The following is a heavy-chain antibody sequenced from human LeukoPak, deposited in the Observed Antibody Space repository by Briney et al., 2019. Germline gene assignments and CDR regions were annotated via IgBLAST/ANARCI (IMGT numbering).Heavy chain of an antibody. Sequence: GGSLRLSCAASGFTFSGYWMSWVRQAPGKGLEWVANIKQDGSEKYYVDSVKGRFTISRDNAKNSLYLQMNSLRAEDTAVYYCARLDYGDYNYYFVYWGQGTLVTVSS. V-gene: IGHV3-7*04. J-gene: IGHJ4*02. CDR3: ARLDYGDYNYYFVY. CDR1: GFTFSGYW. CDR2: IKQDGSEK. D-gene: IGHD4-17*01.